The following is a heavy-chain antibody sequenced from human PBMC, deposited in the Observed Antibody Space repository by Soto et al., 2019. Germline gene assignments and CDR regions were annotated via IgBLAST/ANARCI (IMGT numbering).Heavy chain of an antibody. V-gene: IGHV1-69*12. D-gene: IGHD3-10*01. CDR3: ARHPGAEFSNWFFEL. CDR1: GDTFNNFA. Sequence: QVQLVQSGAEVKKPGSSVKVSCRAPGDTFNNFALSWVRQAPGLGLEWMGGIIPIFATPTYAQEFQNRVTITAEESTTTAYRGLSSLKYDDTAVYSCARHPGAEFSNWFFELWGRGTLVTVSS. CDR2: IIPIFATP. J-gene: IGHJ2*01.